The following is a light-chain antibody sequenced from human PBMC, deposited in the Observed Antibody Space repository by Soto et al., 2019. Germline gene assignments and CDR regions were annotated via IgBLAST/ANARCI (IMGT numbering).Light chain of an antibody. CDR1: QTVSSSF. CDR2: AAS. CDR3: HQYDYSAT. Sequence: PEERGTRCCWASQTVSSSFLAWYQQKPGQAPRLLIYAASSRATGIPDRFSASGSGTDFTLTIRSLEPEDFAVDYCHQYDYSATFGGGTKVDIK. J-gene: IGKJ4*01. V-gene: IGKV3-20*01.